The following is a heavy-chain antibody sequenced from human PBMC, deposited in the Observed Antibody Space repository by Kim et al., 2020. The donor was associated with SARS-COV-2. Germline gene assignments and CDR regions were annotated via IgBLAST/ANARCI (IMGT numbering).Heavy chain of an antibody. J-gene: IGHJ3*02. D-gene: IGHD4-17*01. Sequence: YAEPVKGRFTISRDNSKNTLYLQMNSLRAEDTAVYYCAKSTVTTHDAFDIWAKGQWSPSLQ. V-gene: IGHV3-33*06. CDR3: AKSTVTTHDAFDI.